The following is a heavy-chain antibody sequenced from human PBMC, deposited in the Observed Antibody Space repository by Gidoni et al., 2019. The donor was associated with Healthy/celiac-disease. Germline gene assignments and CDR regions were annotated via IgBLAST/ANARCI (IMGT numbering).Heavy chain of an antibody. CDR2: ISWDGDST. J-gene: IGHJ6*02. CDR1: GFTFDDYT. Sequence: EVQLVESGGVVVQPGGSLRLSCAASGFTFDDYTMHWVRQAPGKGLEWVSLISWDGDSTFYADSVKGRFTISRDNSKNSLCLQMNSLRTEDTALYYCAKDSGDSYGRGYYYGLDVWGQGTTVTVAS. D-gene: IGHD5-18*01. CDR3: AKDSGDSYGRGYYYGLDV. V-gene: IGHV3-43*01.